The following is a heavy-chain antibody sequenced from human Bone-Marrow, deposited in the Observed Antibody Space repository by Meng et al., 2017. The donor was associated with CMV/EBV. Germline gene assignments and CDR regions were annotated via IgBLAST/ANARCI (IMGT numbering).Heavy chain of an antibody. CDR1: GFTFSSYS. V-gene: IGHV3-21*01. CDR3: AREGQQLAFDAFDI. Sequence: GESLKISCVASGFTFSSYSMNWVRQAPGKGLEWVSSISSSSSYIYYADSVKGRFTISRDNAKNSLYLQMNSLRAEDTAVYYCAREGQQLAFDAFDIWGQGTMVTVSS. CDR2: ISSSSSYI. J-gene: IGHJ3*02. D-gene: IGHD6-13*01.